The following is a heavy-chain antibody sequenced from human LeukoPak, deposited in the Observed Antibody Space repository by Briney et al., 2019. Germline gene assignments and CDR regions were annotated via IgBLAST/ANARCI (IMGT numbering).Heavy chain of an antibody. J-gene: IGHJ4*02. CDR2: SGTGGNT. CDR1: GFSFSNYA. V-gene: IGHV3-23*01. CDR3: AKSYLQIVTLTALYFDS. D-gene: IGHD2-21*02. Sequence: GSLRLSCAASGFSFSNYAMNWVRQAPGKGLEWVSTSGTGGNTYYTDSVKGRFSISRDNSKNTLYLQMNSLRAEDTAIYYCAKSYLQIVTLTALYFDSWGQGALVTVSS.